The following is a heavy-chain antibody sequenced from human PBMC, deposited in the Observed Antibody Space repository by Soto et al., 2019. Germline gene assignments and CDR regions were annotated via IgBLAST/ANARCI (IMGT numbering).Heavy chain of an antibody. J-gene: IGHJ4*02. CDR2: IIPIFGTA. Sequence: QVQLVQSGAEVKKPGSSVKVSCKASGGTFSSYAISWVRQAPGQGLEWMGGIIPIFGTANYAQKFQGRVTITADKSTSTAYMELSSLRSEDTAVYYCAREPRADYYESSGYYPYHFDYWGQGTLVTVSS. V-gene: IGHV1-69*06. CDR1: GGTFSSYA. CDR3: AREPRADYYESSGYYPYHFDY. D-gene: IGHD3-22*01.